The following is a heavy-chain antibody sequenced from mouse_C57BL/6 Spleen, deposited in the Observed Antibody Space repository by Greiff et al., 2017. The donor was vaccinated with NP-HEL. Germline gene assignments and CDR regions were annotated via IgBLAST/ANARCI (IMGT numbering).Heavy chain of an antibody. CDR2: IYPGSGST. V-gene: IGHV1-55*01. J-gene: IGHJ2*01. CDR3: ARIDDYGSSYAYYFDY. D-gene: IGHD1-1*01. Sequence: QVQLQQPGAELVKPGASVKMSCKASGYTFTSYWITWVKQRPGQGLEWIGDIYPGSGSTNYNEKFKSKATLTVDTSSSTAYMQLSSLTSEDSAVYYCARIDDYGSSYAYYFDYWGQGTTLTVSS. CDR1: GYTFTSYW.